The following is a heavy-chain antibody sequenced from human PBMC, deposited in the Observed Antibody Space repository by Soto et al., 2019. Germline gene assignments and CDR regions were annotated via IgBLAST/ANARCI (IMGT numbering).Heavy chain of an antibody. CDR1: GGTFSSYA. D-gene: IGHD6-13*01. CDR2: IIPIFGTA. J-gene: IGHJ3*02. Sequence: SVKVSCKASGGTFSSYAIGWVRQAPGQGLEWMGGIIPIFGTANYAQKFQGRVTITADESTSTAYMELSSLRSEDTAVYYCARLRFQYSSSWYDAFDIWGQGTMVTV. CDR3: ARLRFQYSSSWYDAFDI. V-gene: IGHV1-69*13.